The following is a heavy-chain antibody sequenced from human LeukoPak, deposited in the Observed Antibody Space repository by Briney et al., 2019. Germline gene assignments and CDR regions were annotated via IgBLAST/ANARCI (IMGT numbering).Heavy chain of an antibody. Sequence: GGSLRLSCAASGFTVSSNYMSWVRQAPGKGLEWVSVIYSGTVTYYADSVKGRFTISRDNSKNTLYLQMNSLRAEDTAVYYCAKTSVGEGRIIGSGYFDNWGQGTLVTVSS. J-gene: IGHJ4*02. CDR2: IYSGTVT. CDR3: AKTSVGEGRIIGSGYFDN. CDR1: GFTVSSNY. D-gene: IGHD2-15*01. V-gene: IGHV3-53*01.